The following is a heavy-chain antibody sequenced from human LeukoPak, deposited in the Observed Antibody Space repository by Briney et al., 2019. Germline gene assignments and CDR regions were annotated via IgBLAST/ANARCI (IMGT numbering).Heavy chain of an antibody. Sequence: PGGSLRLSCAASGFTFSTYWMNWYRQAPGKGLVWVSRINSDGSSTSYADSVKGRFTISRDNAKNTLYLQMNSLRAEDTAVYYCARDRAVWYSGYDSERGCFDYWGQGTLVTVSS. D-gene: IGHD5-12*01. J-gene: IGHJ4*02. CDR3: ARDRAVWYSGYDSERGCFDY. CDR1: GFTFSTYW. CDR2: INSDGSST. V-gene: IGHV3-74*01.